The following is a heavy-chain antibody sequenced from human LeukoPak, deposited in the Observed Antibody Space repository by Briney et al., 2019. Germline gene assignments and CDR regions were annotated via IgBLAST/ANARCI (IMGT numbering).Heavy chain of an antibody. D-gene: IGHD6-13*01. CDR3: ARAYSTTWYSPGY. CDR1: GFTFSDHY. CDR2: SRNKANSYTT. Sequence: GGSLRLSCAASGFTFSDHYMDWVRQAPGKGLEWVGRSRNKANSYTTDYAASVKGRFTISKDDSKNSLYLQMNSPKTEDTAIYYCARAYSTTWYSPGYWGQGTLVTVSS. J-gene: IGHJ4*02. V-gene: IGHV3-72*01.